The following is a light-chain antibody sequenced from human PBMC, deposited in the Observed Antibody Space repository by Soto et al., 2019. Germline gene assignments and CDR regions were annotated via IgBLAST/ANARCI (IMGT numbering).Light chain of an antibody. J-gene: IGLJ3*02. CDR3: SSYRTNSTWV. Sequence: QSVLTQPASVSGSPGQSITISRTGTSSDVGGYNYVSWYQHLPVKAPKLVIFEVSNRPSGISNRFSGSKSDNTASLTISGLQAEDEADYYCSSYRTNSTWVFGGGTKLTVL. V-gene: IGLV2-14*01. CDR1: SSDVGGYNY. CDR2: EVS.